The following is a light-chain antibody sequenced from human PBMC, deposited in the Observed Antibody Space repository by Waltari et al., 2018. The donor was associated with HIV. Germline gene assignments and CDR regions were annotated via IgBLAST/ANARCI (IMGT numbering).Light chain of an antibody. CDR1: QSVSNH. CDR3: QQYGSWHLT. Sequence: EIVMTQSPHTLNVSPGERTILSCIASQSVSNHLAWYKQKPGQAPRPLIHSASTRATGIPAMFSGGGSGTDFTLTITSLQSEDSGFYYCQQYGSWHLTFGGGTKVEIK. V-gene: IGKV3-15*01. J-gene: IGKJ4*01. CDR2: SAS.